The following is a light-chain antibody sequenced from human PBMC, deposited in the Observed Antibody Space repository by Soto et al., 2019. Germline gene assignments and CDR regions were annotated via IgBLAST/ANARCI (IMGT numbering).Light chain of an antibody. CDR2: GAS. J-gene: IGKJ1*01. V-gene: IGKV3-15*01. Sequence: ELVMTQSPATLSVSPGERVTLSCRARQSVGSNLAWYQQKPGQAPRLPIYGASTRATGIPARFSGSGSETEYSLTTSSLQAEDSSVYFCQQYNNRPTWTFGQGTKVDIK. CDR3: QQYNNRPTWT. CDR1: QSVGSN.